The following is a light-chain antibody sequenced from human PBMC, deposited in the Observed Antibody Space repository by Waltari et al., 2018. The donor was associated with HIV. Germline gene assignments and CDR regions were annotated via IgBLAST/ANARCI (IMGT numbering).Light chain of an antibody. Sequence: QSVLTQPPSVSGAPGQRVTISCTGSSSNIEAGYDVHWYQQLPGTATKLLNCANNTRASRVPDRFAVSSFGPAPALAITGLQSEDEANYYCQSYDSGLSGSVFGGWTKLTVL. CDR1: SSNIEAGYD. V-gene: IGLV1-40*01. CDR3: QSYDSGLSGSV. CDR2: ANN. J-gene: IGLJ2*01.